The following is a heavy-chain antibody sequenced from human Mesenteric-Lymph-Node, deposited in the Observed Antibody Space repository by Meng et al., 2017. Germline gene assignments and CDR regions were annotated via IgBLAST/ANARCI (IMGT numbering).Heavy chain of an antibody. CDR1: GGSISSGDSY. D-gene: IGHD3-10*01. J-gene: IGHJ5*02. CDR3: VRDTRRGGGWFDP. CDR2: IYHGVNI. Sequence: QVQLQESGAGLVKPAHTLSLTCSVSGGSISSGDSYWSWIRHPPGKGLEWIGYIYHGVNIYYTPSLRSRVTISVDKSRNQFSLKLTSVSAADTAVYYCVRDTRRGGGWFDPWGQGTLVTVSS. V-gene: IGHV4-30-4*01.